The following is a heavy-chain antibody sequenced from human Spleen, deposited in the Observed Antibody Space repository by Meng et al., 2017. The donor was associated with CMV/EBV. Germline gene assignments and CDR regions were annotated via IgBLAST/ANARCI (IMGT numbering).Heavy chain of an antibody. J-gene: IGHJ6*02. V-gene: IGHV1-69*10. CDR2: IIPILAFA. D-gene: IGHD3-22*01. Sequence: SAKVLLQASGDTFSNYAISWVRQAPGQGLEWMGGIIPILAFANYAQKCQGRVTITADKSTTTAYMELSKLRSQDTAGYCCCARGQAYDSRGYYQGARGYYYYGMDVWGQGTTVTVSS. CDR3: CARGQAYDSRGYYQGARGYYYYGMDV. CDR1: GDTFSNYA.